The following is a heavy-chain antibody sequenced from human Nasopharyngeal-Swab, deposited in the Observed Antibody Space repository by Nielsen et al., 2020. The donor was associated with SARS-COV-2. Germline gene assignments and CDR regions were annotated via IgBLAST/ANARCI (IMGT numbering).Heavy chain of an antibody. CDR3: ARETVAGTRPDY. CDR1: GFTFSSYG. CDR2: ISYDGSNK. J-gene: IGHJ4*02. Sequence: GGSLRLSCAASGFTFSSYGMHWVRQAPGKGLEWAAVISYDGSNKYYADSVKGRFTISRDNSKNTLHLQMNSLRAEDTAVYYCARETVAGTRPDYWGQGTLVTVSS. V-gene: IGHV3-30*03. D-gene: IGHD6-19*01.